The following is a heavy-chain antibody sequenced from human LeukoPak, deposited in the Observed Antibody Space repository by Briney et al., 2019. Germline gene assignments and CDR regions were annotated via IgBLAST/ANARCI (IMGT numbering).Heavy chain of an antibody. CDR2: IYHSGST. CDR3: ARVRGVVAATLDY. V-gene: IGHV4-38-2*02. J-gene: IGHJ4*02. CDR1: GYSISSGYY. D-gene: IGHD2-15*01. Sequence: SETLSLTCTVSGYSISSGYYWGWIRQPPGKGLEWIGSIYHSGSTYYNPSLKSRVTISVDTSKNQFSLKLSSVTAADTAVYYCARVRGVVAATLDYWGQGTLVTVSS.